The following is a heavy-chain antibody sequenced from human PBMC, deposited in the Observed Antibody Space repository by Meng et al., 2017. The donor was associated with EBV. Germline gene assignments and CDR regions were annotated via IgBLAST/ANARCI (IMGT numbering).Heavy chain of an antibody. V-gene: IGHV1-46*01. D-gene: IGHD5/OR15-5a*01. Sequence: VQLVQSGAEVKKPGASVKVSCKASGYTFTSNYIHWVRQAPGQGLEWMGVIHPGGGSTRNTQNYQGKVTMTRDTSTSTVYMELSSLRSEDTAIYYCARDVSDQDVYYFDYWGQGTLVTVSS. J-gene: IGHJ4*02. CDR2: IHPGGGST. CDR3: ARDVSDQDVYYFDY. CDR1: GYTFTSNY.